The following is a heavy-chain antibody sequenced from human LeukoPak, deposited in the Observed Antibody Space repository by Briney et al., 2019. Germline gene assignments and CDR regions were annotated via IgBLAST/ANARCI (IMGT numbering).Heavy chain of an antibody. Sequence: GGSLRLSCAASGFTFSSYGMHWVRQAPGKGLEWVAVISYDGSNKYYADSVKGRFTISRDNSKNTLYLQMNSLRTEDTAVYYCAREMGDYQLLKNFDYWGQGTLVTVSS. D-gene: IGHD2-2*01. CDR3: AREMGDYQLLKNFDY. CDR1: GFTFSSYG. J-gene: IGHJ4*02. V-gene: IGHV3-30*03. CDR2: ISYDGSNK.